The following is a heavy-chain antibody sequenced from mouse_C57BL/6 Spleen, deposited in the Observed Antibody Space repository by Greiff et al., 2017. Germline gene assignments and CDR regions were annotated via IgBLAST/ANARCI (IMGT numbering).Heavy chain of an antibody. CDR2: IWWDDDK. D-gene: IGHD2-4*01. CDR3: ARLYYDYGNYAMDY. J-gene: IGHJ4*01. CDR1: GFSLSTFGMG. Sequence: ESGPGILQPSQTLSLTCSFSGFSLSTFGMGVGWIRQPSGKGLEWLAHIWWDDDKYYNPALKSRLTISKDTSKNQVFLKIANVDTADTATYYCARLYYDYGNYAMDYWGQGTSVTVSS. V-gene: IGHV8-8*01.